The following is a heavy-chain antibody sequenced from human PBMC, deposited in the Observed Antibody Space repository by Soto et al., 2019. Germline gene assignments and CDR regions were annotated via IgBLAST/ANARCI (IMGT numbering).Heavy chain of an antibody. CDR2: IWHDGGNK. Sequence: LRLSCAASGFTFSSYGMHCVRQAPGKGLEWVAFIWHDGGNKFYAESVKGRFTISRDNSKNTLYLQMTSLSAEDTAMYYCARDGDVNTGFGKDYWGQGTLVTVSS. CDR1: GFTFSSYG. V-gene: IGHV3-33*01. CDR3: ARDGDVNTGFGKDY. J-gene: IGHJ4*02. D-gene: IGHD3-16*01.